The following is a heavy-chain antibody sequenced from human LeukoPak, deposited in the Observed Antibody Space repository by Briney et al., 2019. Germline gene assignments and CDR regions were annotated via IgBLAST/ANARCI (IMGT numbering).Heavy chain of an antibody. CDR2: IYYSGST. CDR3: ARDPQTAGLFDY. V-gene: IGHV4-39*07. J-gene: IGHJ4*02. D-gene: IGHD6-19*01. CDR1: GGSISSSGYY. Sequence: SETLSLTCTVSGGSISSSGYYWGWIRQPPGKGLEWIGSIYYSGSTYYNPSLKSRVTISVDTSKNQFSLKLSSVTAADTAVYYCARDPQTAGLFDYWGQGTLVTVSS.